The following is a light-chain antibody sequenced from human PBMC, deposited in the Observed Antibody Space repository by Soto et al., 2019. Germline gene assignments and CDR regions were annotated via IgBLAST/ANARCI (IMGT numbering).Light chain of an antibody. V-gene: IGKV3-11*01. CDR2: EAS. J-gene: IGKJ5*01. CDR3: QQYNNWPPIT. Sequence: EIVLTQSPATLSLSPGEGATLPCRASQSISNYLAWYQQRPGQAPRLLIYEASNRVTGTPIRFSGSGSGTDFTLTISSLEPEDFAVYYCQQYNNWPPITFGQGTRLEIK. CDR1: QSISNY.